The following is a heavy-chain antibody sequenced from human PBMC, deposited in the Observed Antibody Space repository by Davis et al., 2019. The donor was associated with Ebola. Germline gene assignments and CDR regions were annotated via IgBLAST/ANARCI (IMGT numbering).Heavy chain of an antibody. J-gene: IGHJ6*04. CDR3: ARDRQFYYYDSSGYYTAVGMDV. V-gene: IGHV4-59*12. CDR2: IYYSGST. D-gene: IGHD3-22*01. CDR1: GGSISSYY. Sequence: MPSETLSLTCTVSGGSISSYYWSWIRQPPGKGLGWIGYIYYSGSTYYNPSLKSRVTISVDRSKNQFSLKRSSVTAADTAVYYCARDRQFYYYDSSGYYTAVGMDVWGKGTTVTVSS.